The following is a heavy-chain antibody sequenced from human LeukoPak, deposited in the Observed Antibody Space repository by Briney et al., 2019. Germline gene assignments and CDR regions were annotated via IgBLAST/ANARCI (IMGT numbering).Heavy chain of an antibody. V-gene: IGHV3-23*01. CDR3: AKRAVGPFDY. Sequence: GGSLRLSCAASGFTFSSYAMSWVRQAPGKGLAWVSAISGSGGSTYYADSLKGRFTISRDNSKNTLYLQMNSLRDEDTAVYYCAKRAVGPFDYWGQGTLVTVSS. CDR1: GFTFSSYA. D-gene: IGHD4-23*01. CDR2: ISGSGGST. J-gene: IGHJ4*02.